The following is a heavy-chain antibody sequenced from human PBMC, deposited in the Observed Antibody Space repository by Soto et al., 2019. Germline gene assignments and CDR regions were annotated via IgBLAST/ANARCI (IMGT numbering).Heavy chain of an antibody. D-gene: IGHD1-26*01. CDR3: AREGAIVPRFFDP. V-gene: IGHV2-5*01. Sequence: SGPKLVKPPENLTLMCTFSGFSLRTNGVGVGWIRQPPGKALEWLALIYWNDDKRYSPSLKSRPTITKDTSENQVVLTMTNLDPVDTATYYCAREGAIVPRFFDPWGQGTLVTVSS. J-gene: IGHJ5*02. CDR1: GFSLRTNGVG. CDR2: IYWNDDK.